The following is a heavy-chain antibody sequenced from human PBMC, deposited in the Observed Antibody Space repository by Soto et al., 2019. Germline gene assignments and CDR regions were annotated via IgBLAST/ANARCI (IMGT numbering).Heavy chain of an antibody. D-gene: IGHD6-13*01. CDR1: GVTFSSYA. CDR2: IIPIFGTA. V-gene: IGHV1-69*13. Sequence: SLKVSCKASGVTFSSYAISWVRQAPGQGLEWMGGIIPIFGTANYAQKFQGRVTITADESTSTAYMELSSLRSEDTAVYYCARDAAAVIPVDYNWFDPWGQGTLVTVSS. CDR3: ARDAAAVIPVDYNWFDP. J-gene: IGHJ5*02.